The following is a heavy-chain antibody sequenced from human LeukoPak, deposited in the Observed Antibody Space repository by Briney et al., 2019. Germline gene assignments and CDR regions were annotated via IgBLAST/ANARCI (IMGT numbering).Heavy chain of an antibody. CDR1: GFTFSSYW. D-gene: IGHD1-26*01. CDR2: IKQDGSEK. Sequence: GGSLRLSCSASGFTFSSYWMSWVRQAPGKGLEWVANIKQDGSEKYYVDSVKGRFAISRDNAKNSLYLQMNSLRAEDTAVYYCARVYVVGATGHYSINDYWGQGTLVTVSS. CDR3: ARVYVVGATGHYSINDY. J-gene: IGHJ4*02. V-gene: IGHV3-7*01.